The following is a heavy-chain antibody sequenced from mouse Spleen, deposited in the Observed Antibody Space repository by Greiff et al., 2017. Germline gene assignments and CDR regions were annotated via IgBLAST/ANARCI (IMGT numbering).Heavy chain of an antibody. V-gene: IGHV1-69*01. CDR1: GYTFTSYW. CDR2: IDPSDSYT. CDR3: ARAGYYVAY. J-gene: IGHJ3*01. D-gene: IGHD2-3*01. Sequence: QVQLQQSGAELVMPGASVKLSCKASGYTFTSYWMHWVKQRPGQGLEWIGEIDPSDSYTNYNQKFKGKATLTVDKSSSTAYMQLSSLTSEDSAVYYCARAGYYVAYWGQGTLVTVSA.